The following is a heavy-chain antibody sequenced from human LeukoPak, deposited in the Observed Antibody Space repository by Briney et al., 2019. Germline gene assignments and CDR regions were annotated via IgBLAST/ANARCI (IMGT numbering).Heavy chain of an antibody. Sequence: PSETLSLTCTVSGGSISSGSSYWGWIRQPPGKGLEWIGSIYYSGTTFYNPPLNSRLTMSVDTAKNQFSLRLTSLTAADTAVYYCARPAGRTSWTLWGNWFDPWGQGTLVTVSS. CDR3: ARPAGRTSWTLWGNWFDP. CDR1: GGSISSGSSY. V-gene: IGHV4-39*01. CDR2: IYYSGTT. J-gene: IGHJ5*02. D-gene: IGHD2-2*01.